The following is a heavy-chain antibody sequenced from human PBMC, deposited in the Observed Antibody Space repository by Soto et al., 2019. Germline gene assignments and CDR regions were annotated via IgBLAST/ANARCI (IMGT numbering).Heavy chain of an antibody. D-gene: IGHD6-6*01. V-gene: IGHV6-1*01. Sequence: SQTLSLTSALSGDSVSSNSAAWNWSRQPPSRGLELPGRTYYRSKWYTDYAVAVKSLITINPDTSNNQRSLQLNSLTPEYTAVYYCARGRQLGGFLYSNNWFDPWGQGTLVTVSS. CDR3: ARGRQLGGFLYSNNWFDP. CDR2: TYYRSKWYT. CDR1: GDSVSSNSAA. J-gene: IGHJ5*02.